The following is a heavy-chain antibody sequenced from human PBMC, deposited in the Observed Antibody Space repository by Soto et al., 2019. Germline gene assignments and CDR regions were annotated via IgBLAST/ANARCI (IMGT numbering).Heavy chain of an antibody. Sequence: VLLRVSCRASGYTFTSYYMHCVRQAPGQRLEWMGIINPSGGSTSYAQKFQGRVTMTRDTSTSTVYMELSSLRSEDTAVYYCARVPPGDNLSIDYWGQGTLVTVSP. CDR1: GYTFTSYY. CDR2: INPSGGST. CDR3: ARVPPGDNLSIDY. J-gene: IGHJ4*02. D-gene: IGHD3-10*01. V-gene: IGHV1-46*03.